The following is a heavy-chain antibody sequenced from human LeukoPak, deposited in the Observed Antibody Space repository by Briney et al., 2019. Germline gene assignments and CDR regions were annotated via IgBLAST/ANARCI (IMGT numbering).Heavy chain of an antibody. Sequence: PGGSLRLSCAASGFTFSSYAMHWVRQAPGKGLEWVAVISYDGSNKYYADSVKGRFTISRDNSKNTLYLQMNSLRAEDTAVYYCASSVYSYGAYWGQGTLVTVSS. D-gene: IGHD5-18*01. CDR3: ASSVYSYGAY. CDR2: ISYDGSNK. V-gene: IGHV3-30*04. J-gene: IGHJ4*02. CDR1: GFTFSSYA.